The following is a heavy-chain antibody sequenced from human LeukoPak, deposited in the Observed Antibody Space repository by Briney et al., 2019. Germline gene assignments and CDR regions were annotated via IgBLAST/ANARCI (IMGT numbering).Heavy chain of an antibody. V-gene: IGHV4-59*11. D-gene: IGHD3-22*01. CDR1: GGSISNHY. CDR3: AKHLTNAYYDMIWFDP. Sequence: PSETLSLTCTVPGGSISNHYWSWIRQAPGKGLEWIGYIYYSGSTNYNPSVKSRVTISVDTSKNQFSLRLSSVTAADTAVYYCAKHLTNAYYDMIWFDPWGQGTLVTVSS. CDR2: IYYSGST. J-gene: IGHJ5*02.